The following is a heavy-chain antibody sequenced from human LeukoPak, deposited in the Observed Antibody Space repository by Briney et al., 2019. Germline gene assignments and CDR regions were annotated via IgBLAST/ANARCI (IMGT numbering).Heavy chain of an antibody. J-gene: IGHJ4*02. D-gene: IGHD2-15*01. CDR2: ISAYNGNT. V-gene: IGHV1-18*01. CDR1: GYTFTSYG. CDR3: ATTCLGYCSGGSCCDY. Sequence: ASVKVSCKASGYTFTSYGISWVRQAPGQGLEWMGWISAYNGNTNYAQKLQGRVTMTTDTSTSTAYMELRSLRSDDTAVYYCATTCLGYCSGGSCCDYWGQGTLVTVSS.